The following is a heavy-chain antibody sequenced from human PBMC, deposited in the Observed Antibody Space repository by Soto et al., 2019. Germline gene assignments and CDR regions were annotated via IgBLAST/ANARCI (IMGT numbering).Heavy chain of an antibody. D-gene: IGHD6-13*01. Sequence: GGSLRLSCAASGFTFSSYAMHWVRQAPGKGLEWVAVISYDGSNKYYADSVKGRFTISRDNSKNTLYLQMNSLRAEDPSVYYCARDRDSSSWYYFDYWGQGTLVTVSS. CDR1: GFTFSSYA. CDR3: ARDRDSSSWYYFDY. CDR2: ISYDGSNK. J-gene: IGHJ4*02. V-gene: IGHV3-30*04.